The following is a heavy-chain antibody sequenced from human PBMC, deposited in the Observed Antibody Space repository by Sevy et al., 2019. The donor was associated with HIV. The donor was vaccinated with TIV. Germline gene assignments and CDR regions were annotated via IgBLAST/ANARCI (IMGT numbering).Heavy chain of an antibody. CDR3: ASQSPPLYGSGTYYNAYLDN. CDR2: IGGSGSSI. V-gene: IGHV3-23*01. CDR1: GLSFSSHV. D-gene: IGHD3-10*01. J-gene: IGHJ4*02. Sequence: GGSLRLSCAASGLSFSSHVMTWVRQAPGKGLEWVSGIGGSGSSIFYAESVKGRFTISRDISKGSLYLERKSLRAEDRAIYYCASQSPPLYGSGTYYNAYLDNWGQGTLVTVSS.